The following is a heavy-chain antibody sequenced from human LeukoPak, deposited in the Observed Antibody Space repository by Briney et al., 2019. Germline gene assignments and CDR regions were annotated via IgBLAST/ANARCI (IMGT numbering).Heavy chain of an antibody. CDR3: ARAHWSYWGGAFDI. J-gene: IGHJ3*02. V-gene: IGHV3-48*03. CDR2: ISSSGSTI. CDR1: GFTFSSYE. Sequence: GGSLRLSCAASGFTFSSYEMNWVRQAPGKGLEWVSYISSSGSTIYYADSVKGRFTISRDNAKNSLYLQMNSLRAEDTAVYYCARAHWSYWGGAFDIWGQGTMVTVSS. D-gene: IGHD1-26*01.